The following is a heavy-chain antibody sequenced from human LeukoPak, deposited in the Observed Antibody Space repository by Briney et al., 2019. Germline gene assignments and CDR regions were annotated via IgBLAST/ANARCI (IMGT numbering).Heavy chain of an antibody. CDR3: AARKVRGVWFYLDY. CDR2: LSDTGSST. Sequence: GGSLRLSCAASGFTFSTYAMSWVRQAPGRGLEWVSALSDTGSSTYYADSVRGRFTISRDNSKSTLYLQMTSLRAEDTAVYFCAARKVRGVWFYLDYWGQGTLVTVSS. J-gene: IGHJ4*02. V-gene: IGHV3-23*01. CDR1: GFTFSTYA. D-gene: IGHD3-10*01.